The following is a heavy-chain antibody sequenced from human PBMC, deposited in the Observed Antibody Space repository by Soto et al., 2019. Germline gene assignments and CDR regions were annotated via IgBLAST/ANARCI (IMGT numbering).Heavy chain of an antibody. J-gene: IGHJ5*02. D-gene: IGHD6-13*01. CDR2: IIPIFGTA. Sequence: SVKVSCKASGGTFSSYAISWVRQAPGQGLEWMGGIIPIFGTANYAQKFQGRVTITADESTSTAYMELSSLRSEDTAVYYCARGIAAAGTRDNWFDPWGQGTLVTVS. CDR1: GGTFSSYA. V-gene: IGHV1-69*13. CDR3: ARGIAAAGTRDNWFDP.